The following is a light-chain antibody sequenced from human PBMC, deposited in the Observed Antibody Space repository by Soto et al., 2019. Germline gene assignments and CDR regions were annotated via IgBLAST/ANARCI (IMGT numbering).Light chain of an antibody. CDR1: SRDVGGYNY. Sequence: QSALTQPASVSGSPGQSITISCTGTSRDVGGYNYVSWYQQHPGKAPKLMIYEVSKQPSAVPDRFSGYKSGNTASLNVSGLQAEDEADYSFSSYEGRTRVFGGGTKLTVL. J-gene: IGLJ3*02. CDR3: SSYEGRTRV. CDR2: EVS. V-gene: IGLV2-8*01.